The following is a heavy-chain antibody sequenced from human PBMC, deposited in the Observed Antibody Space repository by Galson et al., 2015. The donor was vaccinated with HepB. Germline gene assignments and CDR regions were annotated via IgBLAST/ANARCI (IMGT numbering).Heavy chain of an antibody. CDR1: GFTFSSYG. Sequence: SLRLSCAASGFTFSSYGMHWVRQAPGKGLEWVAVIWYDGSNKYYADSVKGRFTISRDNSKNTLYLQMNSLRAEDTAVYYCARGAGYGSGSYYTTDYWGQGTLVTVSS. V-gene: IGHV3-33*01. CDR3: ARGAGYGSGSYYTTDY. J-gene: IGHJ4*02. D-gene: IGHD3-10*01. CDR2: IWYDGSNK.